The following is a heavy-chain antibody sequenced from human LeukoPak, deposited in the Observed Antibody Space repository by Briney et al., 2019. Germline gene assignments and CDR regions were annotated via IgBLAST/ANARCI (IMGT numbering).Heavy chain of an antibody. CDR2: IYYSGST. J-gene: IGHJ4*02. D-gene: IGHD3-22*01. Sequence: SETLSLTCTVSGGSISSYYWSWIRQPPGQGLEWMGYIYYSGSTNYNPSLKSRVTISVDTSKNQFSLKLSSVTAADTAVYYCARHGSRYYYDSSGYKSLYYFDYWGQGTLVTVSS. V-gene: IGHV4-59*08. CDR3: ARHGSRYYYDSSGYKSLYYFDY. CDR1: GGSISSYY.